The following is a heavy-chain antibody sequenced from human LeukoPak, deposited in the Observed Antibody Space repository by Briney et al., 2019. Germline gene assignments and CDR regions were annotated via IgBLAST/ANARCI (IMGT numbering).Heavy chain of an antibody. CDR3: ARFKVGSNATQKNAFDV. D-gene: IGHD1-26*01. Sequence: GGSLRLSCAASGFTFSNYAMHWVRQAPGKGLEWVAVVSFDATKEYFGKSVKGRFTISRDNSKSTLFLQMHSLRVEDTALYFCARFKVGSNATQKNAFDVWGRGTVVTVSS. J-gene: IGHJ3*01. V-gene: IGHV3-30*17. CDR2: VSFDATKE. CDR1: GFTFSNYA.